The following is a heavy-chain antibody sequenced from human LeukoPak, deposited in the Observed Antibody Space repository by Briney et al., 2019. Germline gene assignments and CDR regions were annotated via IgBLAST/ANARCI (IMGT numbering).Heavy chain of an antibody. J-gene: IGHJ4*02. V-gene: IGHV3-23*01. CDR1: GFPFSSYW. CDR2: ISGSGGST. D-gene: IGHD1-26*01. CDR3: AKTSGSYDYYFDY. Sequence: GGSLRLSCVASGFPFSSYWMTWVRQAPGKGLEWVSAISGSGGSTYYADSVKGRFTISRDNSKNTLYLQMNSLRAEDTAVYYCAKTSGSYDYYFDYWGQGTLVTVSS.